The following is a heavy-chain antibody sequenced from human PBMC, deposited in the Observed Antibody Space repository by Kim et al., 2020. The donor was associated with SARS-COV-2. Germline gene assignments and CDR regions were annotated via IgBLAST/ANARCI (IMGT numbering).Heavy chain of an antibody. CDR1: GGSISSYY. D-gene: IGHD6-19*01. J-gene: IGHJ4*02. CDR2: IYYSGST. CDR3: ARGIAVAGMFDY. Sequence: SETLSLTCTVSGGSISSYYWSWIRQPPGKGLEWIGYIYYSGSTNYNPSLKSRVTISVDTSKNQFSLKLSSVTAADTAVYYCARGIAVAGMFDYWGQGTLVTVSS. V-gene: IGHV4-59*13.